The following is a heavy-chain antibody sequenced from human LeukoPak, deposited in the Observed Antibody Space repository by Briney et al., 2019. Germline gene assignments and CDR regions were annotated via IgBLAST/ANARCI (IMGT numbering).Heavy chain of an antibody. Sequence: GGSLRLSCAASGFTFSIYSMNWVRQAPGKGLEWVSSISSSSSYIYYADSVKGRFTISRDNAKNSLYLQMNSLRAEDTAVYYCARDLSGSSSSGFDPWGQGTLVTVSS. CDR2: ISSSSSYI. D-gene: IGHD6-6*01. J-gene: IGHJ5*02. CDR1: GFTFSIYS. V-gene: IGHV3-21*01. CDR3: ARDLSGSSSSGFDP.